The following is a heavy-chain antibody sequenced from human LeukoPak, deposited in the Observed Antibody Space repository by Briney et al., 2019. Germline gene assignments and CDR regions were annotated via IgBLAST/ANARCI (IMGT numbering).Heavy chain of an antibody. CDR3: ARDPLGDDILTGSTIYYGMDV. Sequence: GASVRVSCKASGGTFSSYSISWVRQAPGQGLEWMGGIIPIFDTADYAQKFQGRVTITADESTSTAYMELSSLRSEDTAVYYCARDPLGDDILTGSTIYYGMDVWGQGTTVTVSS. J-gene: IGHJ6*02. CDR1: GGTFSSYS. CDR2: IIPIFDTA. D-gene: IGHD3-9*01. V-gene: IGHV1-69*13.